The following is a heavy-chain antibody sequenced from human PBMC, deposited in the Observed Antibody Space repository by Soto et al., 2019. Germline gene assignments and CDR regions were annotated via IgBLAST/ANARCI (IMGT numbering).Heavy chain of an antibody. CDR2: ISWNSSSI. CDR3: AKARDSSGYRFDY. CDR1: GFTFDDYA. Sequence: DVQLVESGGGLVQPGRSLRLSCAASGFTFDDYAMHWVRQAPGKGLEWVSGISWNSSSIGYADSVKGRFTISRDNAKNSLYLQMNSLRAEDTALYYCAKARDSSGYRFDYWGQGTLVTVSS. J-gene: IGHJ4*02. D-gene: IGHD3-22*01. V-gene: IGHV3-9*01.